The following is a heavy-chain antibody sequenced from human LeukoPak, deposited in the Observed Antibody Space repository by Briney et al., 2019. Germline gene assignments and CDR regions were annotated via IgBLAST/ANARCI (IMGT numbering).Heavy chain of an antibody. D-gene: IGHD3-16*01. CDR1: GFTFSSYS. CDR3: ARDGPGGEPHYFDY. V-gene: IGHV3-48*01. Sequence: GGSLRLSCAASGFTFSSYSMNWVRQAPGKGLEWVSYISSSGGTIYYADSVRGRFTISRDNARNSLYLQMNSLRAEDTAVYFCARDGPGGEPHYFDYWGQGTLVTVSS. J-gene: IGHJ4*02. CDR2: ISSSGGTI.